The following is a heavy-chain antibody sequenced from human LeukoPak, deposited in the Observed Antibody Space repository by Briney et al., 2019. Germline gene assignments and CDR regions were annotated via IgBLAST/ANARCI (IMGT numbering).Heavy chain of an antibody. CDR2: IWYDGSNK. Sequence: GGSLRLSCAASGFTFSSYGMHWVRQAPGKGLEWVAVIWYDGSNKYYADSVKGRFTISRDNSKNTLYLQMNSLGAEDTAVYYCARAAYFDWPLFDYWGQGTLVTVSS. D-gene: IGHD3-9*01. J-gene: IGHJ4*02. CDR1: GFTFSSYG. CDR3: ARAAYFDWPLFDY. V-gene: IGHV3-33*01.